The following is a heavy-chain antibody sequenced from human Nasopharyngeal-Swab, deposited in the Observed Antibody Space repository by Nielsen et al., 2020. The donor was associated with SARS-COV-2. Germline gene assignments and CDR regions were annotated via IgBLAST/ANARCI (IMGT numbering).Heavy chain of an antibody. D-gene: IGHD4-11*01. V-gene: IGHV3-30*18. CDR2: ISYDGSNK. CDR3: AKDNYPDY. J-gene: IGHJ4*02. CDR1: GFTFSSYG. Sequence: GGSLRLSCAASGFTFSSYGMHWVRQAPGKGLEWVAVISYDGSNKYYADSVKGRFTISRDNSKNTLYLQMNSLRAEDTAVYYCAKDNYPDYWGQGTLVTVSS.